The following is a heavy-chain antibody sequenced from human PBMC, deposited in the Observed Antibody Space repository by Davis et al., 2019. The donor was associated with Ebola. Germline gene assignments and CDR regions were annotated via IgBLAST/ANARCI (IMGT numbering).Heavy chain of an antibody. Sequence: ASVKVSCKASGYTFTSYYMHWVRQAPGQGLEWMGIINPSGGSTSYAQKFQGRVTMTWDTSTSTVYMELSSLRSEDTAVYYCASSGGIQLWIPYPSYYGMDVWGQGTTVTVSS. CDR2: INPSGGST. J-gene: IGHJ6*02. CDR1: GYTFTSYY. CDR3: ASSGGIQLWIPYPSYYGMDV. V-gene: IGHV1-46*03. D-gene: IGHD5-18*01.